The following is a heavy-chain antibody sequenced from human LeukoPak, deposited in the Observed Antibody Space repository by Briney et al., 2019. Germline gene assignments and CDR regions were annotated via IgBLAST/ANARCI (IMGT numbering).Heavy chain of an antibody. CDR2: IIPILGIA. CDR1: GGTFSSYT. CDR3: ARGEGYYGSGSYYNNWFDP. J-gene: IGHJ5*02. D-gene: IGHD3-10*01. Sequence: SVKVSCKASGGTFSSYTISWVRQAPGQGLEWMGRIIPILGIANCAQKFQGRVTITADKSTSTAYMELSSLRSEDTAVYYCARGEGYYGSGSYYNNWFDPWGQGTLVTVSS. V-gene: IGHV1-69*02.